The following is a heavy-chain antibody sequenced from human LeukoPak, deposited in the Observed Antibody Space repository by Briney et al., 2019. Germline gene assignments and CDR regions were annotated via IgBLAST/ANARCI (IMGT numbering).Heavy chain of an antibody. D-gene: IGHD4-17*01. Sequence: PGGSLRLSCAASGFTFSSYAMHWVRQAPGKGLEWVAVISYDGSNKYYADSVKGRFTISRDNSKNTLYLRMNSLRAEDTAVYYCARDSDYGDYSYWGQGTLVTVSS. CDR1: GFTFSSYA. J-gene: IGHJ4*02. CDR2: ISYDGSNK. V-gene: IGHV3-30*14. CDR3: ARDSDYGDYSY.